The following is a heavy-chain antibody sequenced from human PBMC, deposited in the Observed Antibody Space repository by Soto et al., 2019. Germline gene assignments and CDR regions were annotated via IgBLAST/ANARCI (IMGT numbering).Heavy chain of an antibody. CDR3: VRDARAETRWCRWYGMDV. J-gene: IGHJ6*02. CDR2: IYYSGST. D-gene: IGHD2-8*02. CDR1: GGSISSSSYY. Sequence: PSETLSLTCTVSGGSISSSSYYWGWIRQPPGKGLEWIGYIYYSGSTNYNPSLKSRVTISVDTSKNQFSLKLSSVTAADTAVYYCVRDARAETRWCRWYGMDVSGQGTTITVSS. V-gene: IGHV4-61*01.